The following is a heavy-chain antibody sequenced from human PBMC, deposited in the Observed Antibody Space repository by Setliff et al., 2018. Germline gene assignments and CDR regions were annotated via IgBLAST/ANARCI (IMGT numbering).Heavy chain of an antibody. Sequence: GASVKVSCKASGYTFTSYGISWVRQAPGQGLVWMGWISAYNGNTNYAQKLQGRVTMTTDTSTSTAYMELRSLRSDDTAVYYCARDLYSSGWYGIDYYYYYGMDVWGQGTTVTVSS. CDR1: GYTFTSYG. J-gene: IGHJ6*02. D-gene: IGHD6-19*01. CDR2: ISAYNGNT. CDR3: ARDLYSSGWYGIDYYYYYGMDV. V-gene: IGHV1-18*01.